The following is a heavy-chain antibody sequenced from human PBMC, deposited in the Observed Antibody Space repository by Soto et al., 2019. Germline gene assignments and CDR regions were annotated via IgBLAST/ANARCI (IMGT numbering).Heavy chain of an antibody. CDR2: ISYDGSNK. D-gene: IGHD6-13*01. Sequence: GGSLRLSCAASGFTFSSYGMHWVRQAPGKGLEWVAVISYDGSNKYYADSVKGRFTISRDNSKNTLYLQMNSLRAEDTAVYYCAKNLAAAGFDYYYYYGMDVWGQGTTVTVSS. CDR3: AKNLAAAGFDYYYYYGMDV. V-gene: IGHV3-30*18. CDR1: GFTFSSYG. J-gene: IGHJ6*02.